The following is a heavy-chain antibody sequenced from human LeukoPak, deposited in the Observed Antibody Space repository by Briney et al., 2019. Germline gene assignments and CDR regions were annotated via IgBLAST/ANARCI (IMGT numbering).Heavy chain of an antibody. CDR1: GFTSSNYY. D-gene: IGHD6-19*01. Sequence: HPGGSLRLSCAASGFTSSNYYMDWVRQAPGKGLEWVGRSKNKGNNYTTEYAASVKGRFTISRDDSKNSLYLQMNSLKSEDTAVYFCAREGDSSGPDFVCWGQGTLVTVSS. V-gene: IGHV3-72*01. CDR2: SKNKGNNYTT. CDR3: AREGDSSGPDFVC. J-gene: IGHJ4*02.